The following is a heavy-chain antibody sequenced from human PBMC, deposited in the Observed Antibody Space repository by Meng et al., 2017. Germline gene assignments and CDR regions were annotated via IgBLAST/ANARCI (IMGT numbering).Heavy chain of an antibody. CDR1: GGSISSSTW. J-gene: IGHJ4*02. Sequence: QVPLQGACPGLVKPSGTLSLTCAVSGGSISSSTWWSWVRQPPGKGLEWIGEIYHSGSTNYNPSLKSRVTISVDKSKNQFSLKLSSVTAADTAVYYCARIGDWGSTRYFDYWGQGTLVTVSS. D-gene: IGHD7-27*01. CDR3: ARIGDWGSTRYFDY. CDR2: IYHSGST. V-gene: IGHV4-4*02.